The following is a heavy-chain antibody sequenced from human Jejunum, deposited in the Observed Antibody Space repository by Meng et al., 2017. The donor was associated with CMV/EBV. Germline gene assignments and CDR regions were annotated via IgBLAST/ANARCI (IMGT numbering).Heavy chain of an antibody. Sequence: GTFSNHAIHWVRQAPGQGLEWMGGIVPILGLADYAQQFHGIVTITADKSTSTAYLELSSLKSEDSAVYFCASQTTRAYEFRATTLDIWGQGTLVTVSS. CDR3: ASQTTRAYEFRATTLDI. CDR2: IVPILGLA. J-gene: IGHJ4*02. V-gene: IGHV1-69*10. D-gene: IGHD3-3*01. CDR1: GTFSNHA.